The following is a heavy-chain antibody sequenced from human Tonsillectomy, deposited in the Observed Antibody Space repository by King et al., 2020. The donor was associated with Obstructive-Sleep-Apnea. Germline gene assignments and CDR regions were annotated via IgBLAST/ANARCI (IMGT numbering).Heavy chain of an antibody. CDR2: IKQDGSEK. CDR3: ARDRGLMVHYYYGMDL. CDR1: GFIFSSYW. J-gene: IGHJ6*02. V-gene: IGHV3-7*03. D-gene: IGHD3-10*01. Sequence: VQLVESGGGLVQPGGSLRLSCEASGFIFSSYWMNWVRQAPGKGLEWVANIKQDGSEKYFVDSVKGRFTISRDNAKNSLFLQMNSLRAEDTAIYYCARDRGLMVHYYYGMDLWGQGTTVTVSS.